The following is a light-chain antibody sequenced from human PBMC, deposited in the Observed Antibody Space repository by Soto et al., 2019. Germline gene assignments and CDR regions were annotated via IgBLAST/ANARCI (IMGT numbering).Light chain of an antibody. Sequence: EIVLTQSPATLSLSPGERATLSCRASQSVGNYLGWYQQKPGQAPRLLIYDASNRATGITARCSGSGSGTDFTRTISSLEPEDFAVYYCQQYSNPFTFGPGTKVDIK. V-gene: IGKV3-11*01. CDR1: QSVGNY. CDR3: QQYSNPFT. J-gene: IGKJ3*01. CDR2: DAS.